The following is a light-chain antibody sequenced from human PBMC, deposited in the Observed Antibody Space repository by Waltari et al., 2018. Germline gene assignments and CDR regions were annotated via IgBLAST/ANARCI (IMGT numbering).Light chain of an antibody. J-gene: IGLJ2*01. V-gene: IGLV2-14*03. CDR1: SSDVGGYDS. CDR3: SSYTTSITLV. CDR2: DFS. Sequence: QSALTQPASVSGSPGQSITISCAGTSSDVGGYDSVSWYQQHPGKAPKLMIYDFSIRPSGVSIRFSGSQSGNTASLTISGLQAEDEANYYCSSYTTSITLVFGGGTKLTVL.